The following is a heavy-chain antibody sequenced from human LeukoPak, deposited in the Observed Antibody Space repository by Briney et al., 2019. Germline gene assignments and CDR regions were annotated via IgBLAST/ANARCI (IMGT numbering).Heavy chain of an antibody. Sequence: PGGSLRLSCAASGFTFSSNSLNWPRQAPGKGLEWVCRIKGKTDGGTTDYAAPVKGRFTISRDDSKNTLYLQMNSLKTEDTAVYYCTTDLYDFWSGYRYYFDYWGQGTLVTVSS. CDR3: TTDLYDFWSGYRYYFDY. CDR2: IKGKTDGGTT. V-gene: IGHV3-15*07. J-gene: IGHJ4*02. CDR1: GFTFSSNS. D-gene: IGHD3-3*01.